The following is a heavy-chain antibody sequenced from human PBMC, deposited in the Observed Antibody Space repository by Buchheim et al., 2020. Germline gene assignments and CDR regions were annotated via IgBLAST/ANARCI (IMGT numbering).Heavy chain of an antibody. Sequence: QLQLQESGPGLVKPSETLSLTCTVSGGSISSSSYYWGWIRQPPGKGLEWIGIIYYSGSTYYNPSLKSRVTISVDTSKNRFSLKLSSVTAADTAVYYCARHQSIAARPYYMDVWGKGTT. J-gene: IGHJ6*03. CDR1: GGSISSSSYY. D-gene: IGHD6-6*01. CDR2: IYYSGST. CDR3: ARHQSIAARPYYMDV. V-gene: IGHV4-39*01.